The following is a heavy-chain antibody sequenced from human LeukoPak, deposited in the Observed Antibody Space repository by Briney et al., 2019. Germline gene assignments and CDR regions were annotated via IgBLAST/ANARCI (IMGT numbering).Heavy chain of an antibody. V-gene: IGHV3-30*02. CDR3: ARDRRLQLWSPAGFDY. J-gene: IGHJ4*02. D-gene: IGHD5-18*01. CDR2: IRYDGSNT. Sequence: GGSLRLSRTASGFIFSTHGMHWVRQAPGKGLEWVALIRYDGSNTYYADSVKGRFTISRDNSKNSLYLQMNSLRADDTAVYYCARDRRLQLWSPAGFDYWGQGTLVTASS. CDR1: GFIFSTHG.